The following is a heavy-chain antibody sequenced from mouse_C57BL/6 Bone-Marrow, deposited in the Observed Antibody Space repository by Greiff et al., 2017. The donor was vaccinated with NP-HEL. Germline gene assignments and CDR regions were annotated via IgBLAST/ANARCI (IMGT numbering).Heavy chain of an antibody. D-gene: IGHD2-1*01. CDR2: IDPSDSYT. CDR3: ARGRGNYKNSVDY. V-gene: IGHV1-69*01. CDR1: GYTFTSYW. Sequence: QVQLQQPGAELVMPGASVKLSCKASGYTFTSYWMHWVKQRPGQGLEWIGEIDPSDSYTNYNQKFKGKSTLTVDKSSSTAYMQLSSLTSEDSAVYYCARGRGNYKNSVDYWGQGTTLTVSS. J-gene: IGHJ2*01.